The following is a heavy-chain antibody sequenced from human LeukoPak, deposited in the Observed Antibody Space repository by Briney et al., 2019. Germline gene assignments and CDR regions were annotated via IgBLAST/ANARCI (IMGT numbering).Heavy chain of an antibody. Sequence: GESLTLSCTALGFTVSSSYMSWIRKAPAKGLELDSVIYSSCATCYADSVTGRFTITRDNSKYTVFLQMNRRRVEDTAVYHCDRAALGRGASYLTGDQWGQGDLVTVSA. D-gene: IGHD5-18*01. J-gene: IGHJ4*02. V-gene: IGHV3-66*01. CDR2: IYSSCAT. CDR3: DRAALGRGASYLTGDQ. CDR1: GFTVSSSY.